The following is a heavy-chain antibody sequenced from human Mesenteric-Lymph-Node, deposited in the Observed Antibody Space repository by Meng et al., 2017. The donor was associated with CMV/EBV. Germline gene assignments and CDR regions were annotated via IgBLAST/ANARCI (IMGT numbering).Heavy chain of an antibody. Sequence: SETLSLTCAVYGGSFSDYYWTWIRQPPGKGLEWIGEINHSGSTNYNPSLKSRVIMSVDTSKNQFSLELRSVTAADAAAYYCARGDRGRWLQSWGQGALVTVS. J-gene: IGHJ4*02. CDR3: ARGDRGRWLQS. V-gene: IGHV4-34*01. CDR2: INHSGST. CDR1: GGSFSDYY. D-gene: IGHD5-24*01.